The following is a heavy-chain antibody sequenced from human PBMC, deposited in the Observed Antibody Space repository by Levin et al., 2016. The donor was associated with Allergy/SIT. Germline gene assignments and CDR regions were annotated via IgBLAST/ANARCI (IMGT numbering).Heavy chain of an antibody. J-gene: IGHJ6*03. D-gene: IGHD3-3*01. CDR1: GGSIYSGDYY. CDR2: IYYIGST. V-gene: IGHV4-30-4*01. Sequence: SETLSLTCTVSGGSIYSGDYYWSWIRQPPGKGLEWIGYIYYIGSTSYNPSLKSRVTISVDTSKNQFSLKLSSVTAADTAVYYCVREGFDYYMDVWGKGTTVTVSS. CDR3: VREGFDYYMDV.